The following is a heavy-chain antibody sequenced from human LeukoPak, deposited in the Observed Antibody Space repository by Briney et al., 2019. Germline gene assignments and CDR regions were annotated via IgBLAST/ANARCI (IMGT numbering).Heavy chain of an antibody. CDR3: TRVNGDSVDADYYYYMDV. D-gene: IGHD2-21*02. Sequence: GGSLRLSCAASGFDFSGYTMTWVRQAPGRGLEWLSAITSSRGDIYYADSAKGRYTISRDNAKNSLYLQINSLRAEDTAVYYCTRVNGDSVDADYYYYMDVWGKGTTVTVSS. J-gene: IGHJ6*03. V-gene: IGHV3-21*01. CDR1: GFDFSGYT. CDR2: ITSSRGDI.